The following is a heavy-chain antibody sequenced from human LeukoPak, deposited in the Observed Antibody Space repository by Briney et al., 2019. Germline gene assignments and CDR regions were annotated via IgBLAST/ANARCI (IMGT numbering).Heavy chain of an antibody. J-gene: IGHJ3*02. D-gene: IGHD3-16*02. Sequence: PSETLSLTCTVSGGSISSSSYYWAWIRQPPGKGLEWIGNIYYSGTSYYNPSLKSRITISVDTSKNQFSLKLSSVTAADTAVYYCARGALYDYVWGSYRLFAPPTDAFDIWGQGTMVTVSS. CDR3: ARGALYDYVWGSYRLFAPPTDAFDI. V-gene: IGHV4-39*01. CDR1: GGSISSSSYY. CDR2: IYYSGTS.